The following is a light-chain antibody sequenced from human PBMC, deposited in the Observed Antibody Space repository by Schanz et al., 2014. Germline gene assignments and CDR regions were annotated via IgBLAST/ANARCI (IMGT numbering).Light chain of an antibody. J-gene: IGKJ1*01. CDR1: QSVSSN. Sequence: EIVMTQSPATLSVSPGELATLSCRASQSVSSNLAWYQQKPGQAPRLLISGASTRATGVPARFSGSGSGTEFTLTISSLQSEDFAVYFCQQYNDWPWTFGQGTKVEIK. CDR2: GAS. V-gene: IGKV3-15*01. CDR3: QQYNDWPWT.